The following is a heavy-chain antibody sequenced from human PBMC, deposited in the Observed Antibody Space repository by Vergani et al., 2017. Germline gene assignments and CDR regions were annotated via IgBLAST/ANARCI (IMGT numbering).Heavy chain of an antibody. CDR1: GFTFSSYA. Sequence: EVQLVESGGGLVQPGGSLRLSCSASGFTFSSYAMHWVRQAPGKGLEYVSAISSNGGSTFYADSVKGRFTISRDNSKNTLYLPMSSLRPEDTAVYYCVKSPSPYIYSGTFGDYWGQGTLVTVSS. D-gene: IGHD1-26*01. J-gene: IGHJ4*02. CDR3: VKSPSPYIYSGTFGDY. CDR2: ISSNGGST. V-gene: IGHV3-64D*06.